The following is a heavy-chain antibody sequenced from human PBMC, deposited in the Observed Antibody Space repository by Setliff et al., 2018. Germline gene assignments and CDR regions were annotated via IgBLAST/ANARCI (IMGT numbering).Heavy chain of an antibody. Sequence: ASVKVSCKASGGTFSSYAMNWVRQAPGQGLEWMGIINPSGGATSYAYKFQDRVDMTRDTSTSTVYMELSSLKSEDTAVYYCAKAGAIGAWYEDALDMWGQGTMVTVSS. CDR1: GGTFSSYA. V-gene: IGHV1-46*01. J-gene: IGHJ3*02. D-gene: IGHD6-19*01. CDR3: AKAGAIGAWYEDALDM. CDR2: INPSGGAT.